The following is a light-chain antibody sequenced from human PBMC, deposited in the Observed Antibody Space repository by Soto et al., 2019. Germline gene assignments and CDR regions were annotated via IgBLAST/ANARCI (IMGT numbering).Light chain of an antibody. J-gene: IGLJ2*01. CDR3: QVWANDGDLYVV. CDR1: YIGTKS. Sequence: SYELAQPPSVSVAPGKTATISRGGKYIGTKSVHWYQQKPGQAPILVISYDKDRPSGIPERFSGSNSGNTATLTISRVEAGDEADYYCQVWANDGDLYVVFGGGTKLTVL. V-gene: IGLV3-21*04. CDR2: YDK.